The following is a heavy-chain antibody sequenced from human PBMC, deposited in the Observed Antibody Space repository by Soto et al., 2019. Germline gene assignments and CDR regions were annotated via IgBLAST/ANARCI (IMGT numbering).Heavy chain of an antibody. V-gene: IGHV3-30*18. CDR2: ISHDGSNK. Sequence: QVNSVESGGGVVQPGRSLRLSCAASGFTFSDYGMHWVRQAPGKGLEWVAAISHDGSNKFYGDSVKGRFTISRDNSKNTLLLQTDSLRDEDTAVYFCAKEARSRAVTATRVYGMDVWGQGTTVAVSS. CDR3: AKEARSRAVTATRVYGMDV. J-gene: IGHJ6*02. D-gene: IGHD4-17*01. CDR1: GFTFSDYG.